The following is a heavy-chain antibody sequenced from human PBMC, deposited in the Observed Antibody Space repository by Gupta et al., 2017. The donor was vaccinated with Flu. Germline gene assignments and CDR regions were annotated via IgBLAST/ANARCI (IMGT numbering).Heavy chain of an antibody. J-gene: IGHJ3*02. Sequence: EVQLLESGGGLAQPGGSLRLSGAASGFTFSTYVMRWVRQAPGKGLEWVSTISGSGSNTYYADSVKGRFTISGDSSKKTVYLQMNSLRAEDTAVYYCAKGANWAFEIWGQGTMVTVSS. CDR2: ISGSGSNT. CDR1: GFTFSTYV. V-gene: IGHV3-23*01. CDR3: AKGANWAFEI. D-gene: IGHD1-1*01.